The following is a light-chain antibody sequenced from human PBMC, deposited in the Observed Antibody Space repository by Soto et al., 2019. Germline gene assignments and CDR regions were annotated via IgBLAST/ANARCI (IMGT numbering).Light chain of an antibody. CDR2: EVT. CDR1: DTDIGRHNY. CDR3: ASYRTSFNLV. Sequence: QSALTQPASVSGSPGQSVTISCTGTDTDIGRHNYVSWYQQYPDKAPILIIFEVTNRPSGVSDRYSGSKSSNTASLTISDLQPEYEAEYHCASYRTSFNLVFGGGTQLTVL. V-gene: IGLV2-14*01. J-gene: IGLJ2*01.